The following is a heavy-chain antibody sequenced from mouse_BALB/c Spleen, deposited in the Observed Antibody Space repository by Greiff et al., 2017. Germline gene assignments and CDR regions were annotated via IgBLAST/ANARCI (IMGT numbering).Heavy chain of an antibody. V-gene: IGHV14-3*02. CDR2: IDPANGNT. CDR3: ARVARDAMDY. D-gene: IGHD1-1*02. J-gene: IGHJ4*01. Sequence: EVQLQESGAELVKPGASVKLSCTASGFNIKDTYMHWVKQRPEQGLEWIGRIDPANGNTKYDPKFQGKATITADTSSNTAYLQLSSLTSEDTAVYYCARVARDAMDYWGQGTSVTVSS. CDR1: GFNIKDTY.